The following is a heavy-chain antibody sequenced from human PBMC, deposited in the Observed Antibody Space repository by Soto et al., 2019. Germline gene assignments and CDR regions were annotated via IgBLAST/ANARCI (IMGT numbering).Heavy chain of an antibody. D-gene: IGHD6-13*01. V-gene: IGHV1-69*01. CDR2: TIPVSGTA. CDR1: GGTFNNYA. CDR3: ASSYGTSWYGDW. J-gene: IGHJ4*02. Sequence: QVQLVQSGAEVKKPGSSVKVSCRASGGTFNNYAVTWVRQAPGQGLEWMGGTIPVSGTANYAQQFQGRVRITAEESTNQVYMELSSLRYEDTAMYYCASSYGTSWYGDWWGQGTLVTVSS.